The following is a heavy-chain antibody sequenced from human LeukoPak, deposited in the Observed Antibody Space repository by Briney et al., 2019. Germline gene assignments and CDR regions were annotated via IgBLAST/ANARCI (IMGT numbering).Heavy chain of an antibody. CDR3: AKEYSNSPYYYYMDV. J-gene: IGHJ6*03. CDR1: GFTFSSYA. Sequence: GGSLRLSCAASGFTFSSYAMSWVRQAPGKGLEWVSAISGSGVSTYYADSVKGRFPISRDNSKKTLSLQMNSLSAEDTAVYYCAKEYSNSPYYYYMDVWGKGTTVTVSS. D-gene: IGHD6-6*01. CDR2: ISGSGVST. V-gene: IGHV3-23*01.